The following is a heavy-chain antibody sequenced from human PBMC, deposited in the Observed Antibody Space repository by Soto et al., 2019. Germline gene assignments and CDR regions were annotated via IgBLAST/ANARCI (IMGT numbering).Heavy chain of an antibody. CDR3: ASQEYSKYYYGSGSYMDYFDY. CDR1: GGSISSSSYY. V-gene: IGHV4-39*01. J-gene: IGHJ4*02. D-gene: IGHD3-10*01. Sequence: QLQLQESGPGLVKPSETLSLTCTVSGGSISSSSYYWGWIRQPPVKGLEWIGSIYYSGSTYYNPSLKSRVTPAVDTSKNQFPPKLSSVTAADAAVYYCASQEYSKYYYGSGSYMDYFDYWGQGTLVTVSS. CDR2: IYYSGST.